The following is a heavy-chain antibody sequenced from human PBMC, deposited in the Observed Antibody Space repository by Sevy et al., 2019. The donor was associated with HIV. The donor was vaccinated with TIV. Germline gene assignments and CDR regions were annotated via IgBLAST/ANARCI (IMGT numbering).Heavy chain of an antibody. D-gene: IGHD3-3*01. CDR3: ARLAIVGMLTTNWFDP. CDR1: GDSISSSNYY. J-gene: IGHJ5*02. Sequence: SETLSLTCTVSGDSISSSNYYWGWIRQPPGKGLEWIGNIYYSGSTYYNPSLKSRVTISEDTSKNHFSLRLSSVTAADTAVYYCARLAIVGMLTTNWFDPWGQGTLVTVSS. CDR2: IYYSGST. V-gene: IGHV4-39*02.